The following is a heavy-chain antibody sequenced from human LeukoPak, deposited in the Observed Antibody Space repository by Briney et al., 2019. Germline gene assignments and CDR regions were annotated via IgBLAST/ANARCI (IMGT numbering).Heavy chain of an antibody. CDR3: AREVRFLEWSTPYYYMDV. CDR2: IYYSGST. V-gene: IGHV4-30-4*08. J-gene: IGHJ6*03. Sequence: SQTLSLTCTVSGGSISSGDYYWSWIRQPPGTGLEWIGYIYYSGSTYYNPSLKSRVTISVDTSKNQFSLKLSSVTAADTAVYYCAREVRFLEWSTPYYYMDVWGKGTTVTVSS. D-gene: IGHD3-3*01. CDR1: GGSISSGDYY.